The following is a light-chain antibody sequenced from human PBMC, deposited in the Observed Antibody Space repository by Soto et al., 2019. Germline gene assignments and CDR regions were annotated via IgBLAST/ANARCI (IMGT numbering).Light chain of an antibody. CDR3: PQSYSTPRT. CDR2: AAS. J-gene: IGKJ1*01. CDR1: QSISSY. Sequence: DIQMTQSPSSLSASVGDRVTITCRASQSISSYLNWYQQKPGKAPKLLIYAASSLQSGVPSRFSGSGSGTDFTLTISSRQPEDFATYYCPQSYSTPRTFGQGTKVDIK. V-gene: IGKV1-39*01.